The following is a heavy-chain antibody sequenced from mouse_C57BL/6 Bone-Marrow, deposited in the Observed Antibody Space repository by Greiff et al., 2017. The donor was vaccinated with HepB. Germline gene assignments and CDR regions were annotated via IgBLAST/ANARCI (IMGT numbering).Heavy chain of an antibody. V-gene: IGHV14-2*01. D-gene: IGHD3-2*01. Sequence: DVQLVESGAELVKPGASVKLSCTASGFTFKDYYMHWVKQRTEQGLEWIGRIDPEDGETKYAPKFQGKATITADTSSNTTYLQLSSLTSEDTAVYYCAHRQPHRMDYWGQGTSVTVSS. CDR1: GFTFKDYY. CDR3: AHRQPHRMDY. J-gene: IGHJ4*01. CDR2: IDPEDGET.